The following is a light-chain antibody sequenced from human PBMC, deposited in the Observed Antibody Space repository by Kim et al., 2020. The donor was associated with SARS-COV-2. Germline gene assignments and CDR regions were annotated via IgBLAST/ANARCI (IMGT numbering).Light chain of an antibody. CDR3: QQYHEWPLT. J-gene: IGKJ4*01. V-gene: IGKV3-15*01. CDR1: QTMSIN. Sequence: EIVMTQSPATLSVSPGERVTLSCRASQTMSINLAWYQHKGGQAPRLLISGASTRATGVPARFSGSGSGTDFTLTISSLQSEDFAVYYCQQYHEWPLTFGGGTKVDIK. CDR2: GAS.